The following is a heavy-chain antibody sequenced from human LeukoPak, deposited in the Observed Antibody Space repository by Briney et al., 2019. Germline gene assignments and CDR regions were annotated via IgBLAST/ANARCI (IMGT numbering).Heavy chain of an antibody. D-gene: IGHD3-16*01. CDR1: GFIFNNYW. Sequence: AGGSLRLSCAASGFIFNNYWMNWVRQAPGKGLEWVASIKEDGREKLYVESLEGRLTIARDNAKESLHLQMRNLRVEDTAVYYCTRALGHSVLAFDAWGQGTVVIVS. CDR3: TRALGHSVLAFDA. J-gene: IGHJ3*01. CDR2: IKEDGREK. V-gene: IGHV3-7*03.